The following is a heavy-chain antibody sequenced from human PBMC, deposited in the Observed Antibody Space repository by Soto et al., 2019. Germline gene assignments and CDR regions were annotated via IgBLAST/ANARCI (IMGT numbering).Heavy chain of an antibody. CDR2: INAYVGET. J-gene: IGHJ4*02. CDR1: GYSFTHYG. V-gene: IGHV1-18*01. Sequence: QVQLVQSGAEVKKPGGTVKVSCKASGYSFTHYGITWVRQAPGQGLEWTGWINAYVGETKSAQKYEGRVTVTMDTSTNTAYLELRSLRSDDTAVYYCARGDGDTLDYWGQGTLVRVSA. CDR3: ARGDGDTLDY.